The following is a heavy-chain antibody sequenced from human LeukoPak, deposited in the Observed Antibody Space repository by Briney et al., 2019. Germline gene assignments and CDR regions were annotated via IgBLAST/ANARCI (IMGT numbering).Heavy chain of an antibody. CDR3: TRAEGLGPGAHVDQ. J-gene: IGHJ4*02. CDR2: IPTSGISV. Sequence: GGSLRLSCAASGFSFSRFYMSWVRQTPGKALEWISYIPTSGISVQYADSVRGRFTASRDDAKNSLDLQMDSLRVKDTAVYYCTRAEGLGPGAHVDQWGQGALVIVSS. CDR1: GFSFSRFY. V-gene: IGHV3-11*01.